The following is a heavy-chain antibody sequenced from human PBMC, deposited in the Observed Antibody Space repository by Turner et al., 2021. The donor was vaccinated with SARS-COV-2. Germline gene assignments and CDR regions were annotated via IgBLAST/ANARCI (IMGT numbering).Heavy chain of an antibody. V-gene: IGHV4-34*01. Sequence: QVQLQQWGAGLLKPSETLSLTCAVYGGSFSGRMWSWIRQSPGKGLEWIGDINHIGETIYNPSLKSRVTTSVDMSKNQFSLRLASVTAADTAVYFCARLVVVRAGVFIIRPYRRGYFDSWGQGTLVTVSS. CDR3: ARLVVVRAGVFIIRPYRRGYFDS. CDR1: GGSFSGRM. D-gene: IGHD3-3*01. J-gene: IGHJ4*02. CDR2: INHIGET.